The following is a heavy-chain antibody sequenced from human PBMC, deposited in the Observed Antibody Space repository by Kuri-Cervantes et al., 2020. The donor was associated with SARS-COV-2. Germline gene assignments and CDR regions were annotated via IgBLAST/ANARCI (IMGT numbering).Heavy chain of an antibody. D-gene: IGHD6-13*01. J-gene: IGHJ4*02. V-gene: IGHV3-48*01. CDR3: TTDPWYSSSWYFLWY. CDR2: ISSTSSTI. Sequence: GGSLRLSCAASEFTFSSYSMNWVRQAPGKGLEWVSYISSTSSTIYYADSVKGRFTISRDNAKNSLYLQMNSLRAEDTAVYYCTTDPWYSSSWYFLWYWGQGTLVTVSS. CDR1: EFTFSSYS.